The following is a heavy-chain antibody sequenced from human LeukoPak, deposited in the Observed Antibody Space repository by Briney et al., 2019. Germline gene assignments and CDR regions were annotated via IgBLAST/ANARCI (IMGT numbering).Heavy chain of an antibody. CDR2: ISAYNGNT. J-gene: IGHJ6*02. CDR3: ARDEPNYYDSSGRAPYYYYGMDV. Sequence: ASVKVSCKASGYTFTSYGISWVRQAPGQGLEWMGWISAYNGNTNYAQKLQGRVTTTTDTSTSTAYMELRSLRSDDTAVYYCARDEPNYYDSSGRAPYYYYGMDVWGQGTTVTVSS. CDR1: GYTFTSYG. V-gene: IGHV1-18*01. D-gene: IGHD3-22*01.